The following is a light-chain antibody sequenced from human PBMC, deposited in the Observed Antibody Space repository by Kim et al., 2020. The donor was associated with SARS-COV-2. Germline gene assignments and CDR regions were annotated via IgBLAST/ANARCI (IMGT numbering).Light chain of an antibody. J-gene: IGLJ3*02. CDR3: HSYDSSNHGV. CDR2: EDS. Sequence: LPIPRTRSRGSIDCCYVRWFLQRPGSSPTTVIREDSQRHSGVPARFSGSIDRSSNSASLTISGLKTEDEADYYCHSYDSSNHGVFGGGTKLTVL. V-gene: IGLV6-57*01. CDR1: RGSIDCCY.